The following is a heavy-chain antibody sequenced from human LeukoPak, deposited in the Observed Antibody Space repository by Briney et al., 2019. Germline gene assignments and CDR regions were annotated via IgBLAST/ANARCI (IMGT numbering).Heavy chain of an antibody. J-gene: IGHJ4*02. CDR1: GVGFSGDG. CDR2: IRQDGRTK. Sequence: GGSLRLSCATSGVGFSGDGVSRGRRAAGKGGGGVVTIRQDGRTKSHLASVKGRFTISRHNAKNPLFLQMNTLRAQHTTVYFCTTDSGGGRPFDYWGQGTLVTVSS. D-gene: IGHD6-6*01. CDR3: TTDSGGGRPFDY. V-gene: IGHV3-7*01.